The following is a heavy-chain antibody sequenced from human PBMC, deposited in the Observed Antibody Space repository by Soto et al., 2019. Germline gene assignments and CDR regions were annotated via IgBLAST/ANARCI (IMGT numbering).Heavy chain of an antibody. V-gene: IGHV3-30*18. CDR1: GFPFSSYG. CDR2: ISYDGSNK. Sequence: GGSLRLSCAASGFPFSSYGMHWVRQAPGKGLEWVAVISYDGSNKYYADSVKGRFTISRDNSKNTLYLQMNSLRAEDTAVYYCAKDGASAAGTTSYYYYYGMDVWGQGTTVTVSS. J-gene: IGHJ6*02. CDR3: AKDGASAAGTTSYYYYYGMDV. D-gene: IGHD1-7*01.